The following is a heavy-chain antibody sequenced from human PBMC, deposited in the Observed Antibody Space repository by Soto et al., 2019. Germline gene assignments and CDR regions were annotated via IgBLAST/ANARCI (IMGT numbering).Heavy chain of an antibody. J-gene: IGHJ4*01. Sequence: SETLSLTCTVSGGSISSGDYYWSWIRQPPGKGLEWIGYIYYSGSTYYNPSLKSRVTISVDTSKNQFSLKLSSVTAADTAVYYCARSGGSGIYSYLSLDYWGHGTLVTVSS. D-gene: IGHD3-10*01. CDR1: GGSISSGDYY. CDR3: ARSGGSGIYSYLSLDY. CDR2: IYYSGST. V-gene: IGHV4-30-4*02.